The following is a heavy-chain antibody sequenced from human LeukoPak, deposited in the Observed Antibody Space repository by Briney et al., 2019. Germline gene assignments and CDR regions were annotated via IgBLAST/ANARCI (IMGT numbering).Heavy chain of an antibody. CDR2: IRYDGSNK. V-gene: IGHV3-30*02. CDR1: GFTVSSYG. D-gene: IGHD6-13*01. Sequence: GGSLRLSCAASGFTVSSYGMHWVRQAPGKGLEWVAFIRYDGSNKYYADSVKGRFTISRDNSKNTLYLQMNSLRAEDTAVYYCAKDPYSSSWYGDAFDIWGQGTMVTVSS. CDR3: AKDPYSSSWYGDAFDI. J-gene: IGHJ3*02.